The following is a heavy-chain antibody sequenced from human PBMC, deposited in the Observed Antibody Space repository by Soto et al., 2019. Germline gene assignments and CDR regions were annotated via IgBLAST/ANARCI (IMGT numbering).Heavy chain of an antibody. J-gene: IGHJ6*02. CDR3: ARDRLGRTHYDFWSGYLSWGLVDGMDV. D-gene: IGHD3-3*01. V-gene: IGHV3-33*01. CDR2: IWYDGSNK. CDR1: GFTFSSYG. Sequence: GGSLRLSCAASGFTFSSYGMHWVRQAPGKGLEWVAVIWYDGSNKYYADSVKGRFTISRDNSKNTLYLQMNSLRAEDTAVYYCARDRLGRTHYDFWSGYLSWGLVDGMDVWGQGTTVTVSS.